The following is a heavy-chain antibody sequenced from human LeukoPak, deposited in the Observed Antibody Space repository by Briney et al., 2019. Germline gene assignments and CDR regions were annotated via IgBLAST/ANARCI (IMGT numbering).Heavy chain of an antibody. CDR1: GGSISSYY. D-gene: IGHD1-26*01. CDR2: IYYSGST. V-gene: IGHV4-59*01. CDR3: ARGGLVTPIDY. Sequence: PSETLSLTCTVSGGSISSYYWSWIRQPPGKGLEWIEYIYYSGSTNYNPSLKSRVTISVDTSKNQFSLKLSSVTAADTAVYYCARGGLVTPIDYWGQGTLVTVSS. J-gene: IGHJ4*02.